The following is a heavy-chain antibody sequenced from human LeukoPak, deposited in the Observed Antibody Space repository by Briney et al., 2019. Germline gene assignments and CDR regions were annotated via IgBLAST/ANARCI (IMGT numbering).Heavy chain of an antibody. Sequence: ASVKVSCKASGYTFTDYYMHWVRQAPGQGLEWMGWINPNSGGTNYAQKFQGRVTMTRDTSISTAYMELSGLRSDDTAVYYCARVAVLLWFGGSNWFDPWGQGTLVTVSS. J-gene: IGHJ5*02. CDR3: ARVAVLLWFGGSNWFDP. V-gene: IGHV1-2*02. CDR1: GYTFTDYY. CDR2: INPNSGGT. D-gene: IGHD3-10*01.